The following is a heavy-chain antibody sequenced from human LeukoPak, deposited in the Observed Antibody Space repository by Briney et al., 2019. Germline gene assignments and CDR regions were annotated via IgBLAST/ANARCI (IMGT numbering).Heavy chain of an antibody. V-gene: IGHV1-2*02. CDR2: INPNRGGT. J-gene: IGHJ5*02. CDR1: GYTFTGYY. Sequence: ASVKVSCKASGYTFTGYYMHWVRQAPGQGLEWMGWINPNRGGTNYAQKFQCRVTMTRDTSSSPAYMELSRLRSDDTAVYYCARCFDSDYYDSSGYYYACWFDPWGQGTLVTVSS. CDR3: ARCFDSDYYDSSGYYYACWFDP. D-gene: IGHD3-22*01.